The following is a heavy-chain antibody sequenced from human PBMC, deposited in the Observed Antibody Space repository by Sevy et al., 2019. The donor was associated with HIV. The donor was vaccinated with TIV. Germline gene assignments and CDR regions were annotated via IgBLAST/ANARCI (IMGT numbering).Heavy chain of an antibody. D-gene: IGHD6-6*01. CDR1: GGTFSSYA. J-gene: IGHJ6*02. CDR3: ARVEYSSSSDYYYGMDV. CDR2: IIPIFGTA. V-gene: IGHV1-69*13. Sequence: ASVKVSCKASGGTFSSYAISWVRQAPGQGLEWMGGIIPIFGTANYAQKFQGRVTITADESTSTAYMELSSMRSEDTAVNYSARVEYSSSSDYYYGMDVWGQGTTVTVSS.